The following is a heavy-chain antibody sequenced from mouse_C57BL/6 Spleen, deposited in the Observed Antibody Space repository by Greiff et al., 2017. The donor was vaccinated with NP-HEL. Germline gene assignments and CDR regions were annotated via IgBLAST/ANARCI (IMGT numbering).Heavy chain of an antibody. V-gene: IGHV1-82*01. CDR3: ARVTTVVPSFAY. CDR1: GYAFSSSW. J-gene: IGHJ3*01. CDR2: IYPGDGDT. Sequence: VQLQQSGPELVKPGASVKISCKASGYAFSSSWMNWVKQRPGKGLEWIGRIYPGDGDTNYNGKFKGKATLTADKSSSTAYMQLSSLTSEDSAVYYCARVTTVVPSFAYWGQGTLVTVSA. D-gene: IGHD1-1*01.